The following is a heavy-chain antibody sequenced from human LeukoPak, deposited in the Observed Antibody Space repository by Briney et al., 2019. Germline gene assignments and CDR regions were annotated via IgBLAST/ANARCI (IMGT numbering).Heavy chain of an antibody. Sequence: WGNLRFSSAASGFTFSSYWMSWVRHGPGKGLGGVANLKNDGRGKYYEDPVKGTITMSRDNDKNALYLQMKSRRDEDTAVYYCGRDGLLGYCSSTSCYGLDYWGQGTLVTVSS. V-gene: IGHV3-7*01. CDR1: GFTFSSYW. CDR2: LKNDGRGK. D-gene: IGHD2-2*01. CDR3: GRDGLLGYCSSTSCYGLDY. J-gene: IGHJ4*02.